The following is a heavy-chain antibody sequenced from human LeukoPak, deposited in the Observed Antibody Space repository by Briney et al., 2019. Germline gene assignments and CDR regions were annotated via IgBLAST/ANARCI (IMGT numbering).Heavy chain of an antibody. J-gene: IGHJ4*02. V-gene: IGHV4-38-2*02. Sequence: PSETLSLTCTVSGYSISSGYYWGWIRQPPGQGLEWIGSIYHSGSTYYNPSLKSRVTISVDTSKNQFYLKLSSVTAADTAVYYCARGGYSKRGLDYWGQGTLVTVSS. CDR2: IYHSGST. CDR3: ARGGYSKRGLDY. CDR1: GYSISSGYY. D-gene: IGHD4-11*01.